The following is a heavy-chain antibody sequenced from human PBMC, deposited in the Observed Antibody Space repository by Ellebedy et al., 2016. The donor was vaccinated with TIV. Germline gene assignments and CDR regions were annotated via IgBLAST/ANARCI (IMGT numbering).Heavy chain of an antibody. D-gene: IGHD2-2*01. J-gene: IGHJ4*02. Sequence: GESLKISCAASGFTFSSYAMSWVRQAPGKGLEWVSTVGAGGLTTYYADSVKGRFTISRDNSKNTLYLQLNSLRAEDTAVYYCGVIPAAAPPHGPFDYWGQGTLVTVSS. V-gene: IGHV3-23*01. CDR3: GVIPAAAPPHGPFDY. CDR2: VGAGGLTT. CDR1: GFTFSSYA.